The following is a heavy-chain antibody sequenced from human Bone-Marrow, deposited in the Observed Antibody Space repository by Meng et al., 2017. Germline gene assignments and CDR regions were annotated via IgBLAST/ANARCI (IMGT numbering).Heavy chain of an antibody. CDR3: ARGYGIVGANLGLYYFDY. V-gene: IGHV4-34*01. Sequence: QVHWEQLGEGLLKPSKTLSLTCAVYGGSFSGYYWSWIRQPPGKGLEWIGEINHSGSTNYNPSLKSPVTISVDTSKNQFSLKLSSVTAADTAVYYCARGYGIVGANLGLYYFDYWGQGTLVTVSS. CDR2: INHSGST. J-gene: IGHJ4*02. D-gene: IGHD1-26*01. CDR1: GGSFSGYY.